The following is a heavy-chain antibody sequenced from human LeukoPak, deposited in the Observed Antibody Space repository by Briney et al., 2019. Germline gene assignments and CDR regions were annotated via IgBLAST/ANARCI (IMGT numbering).Heavy chain of an antibody. V-gene: IGHV3-30*02. D-gene: IGHD6-6*01. CDR1: GFTFSSYG. CDR2: IRYDGNNK. CDR3: ARDPDSSSSY. Sequence: PGGSLRLSCVASGFTFSSYGMHWVRQAPGKGLEWVAFIRYDGNNKYYADSVKGRFTISRDNSKNTLYLQMNSLRAEDTAVYYCARDPDSSSSYWGQGTLVTVSS. J-gene: IGHJ4*02.